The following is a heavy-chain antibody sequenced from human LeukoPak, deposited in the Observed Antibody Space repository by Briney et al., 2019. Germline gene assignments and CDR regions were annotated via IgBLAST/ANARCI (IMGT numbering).Heavy chain of an antibody. CDR1: GFTFSSYA. CDR2: ISGSGGST. D-gene: IGHD2-2*01. V-gene: IGHV3-23*01. J-gene: IGHJ4*02. Sequence: GGSLRLSCAASGFTFSSYAMSWVRQAPGKGLEWVSAISGSGGSTYYADSVKGRFTISRDNSKNTLYLQMNSLRAEDTAVYYCAKGYCSSTSCYEPYYFDYWGKGTLVTVSS. CDR3: AKGYCSSTSCYEPYYFDY.